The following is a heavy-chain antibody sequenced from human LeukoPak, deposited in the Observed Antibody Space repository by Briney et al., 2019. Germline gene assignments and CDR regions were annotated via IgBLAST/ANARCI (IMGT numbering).Heavy chain of an antibody. Sequence: SETLSLTCAVYGGSFSGYYWSWIRQPPGKGLEWIGEINHSGSTNYNPSLKSRVTISIDTSKNQFSLKLSSVTAADRAVFYCARQHASGELSVWGQGTLVTVSS. D-gene: IGHD3-16*02. CDR3: ARQHASGELSV. J-gene: IGHJ4*02. V-gene: IGHV4-34*01. CDR2: INHSGST. CDR1: GGSFSGYY.